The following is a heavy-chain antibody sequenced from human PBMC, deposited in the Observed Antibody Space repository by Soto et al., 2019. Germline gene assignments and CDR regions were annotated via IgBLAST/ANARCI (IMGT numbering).Heavy chain of an antibody. CDR3: ARDLYSSSFFWFDA. CDR2: ITAGDGKT. D-gene: IGHD2-2*01. V-gene: IGHV1-3*01. J-gene: IGHJ5*02. CDR1: GYNFTQYT. Sequence: QVHLVQSGAEVKKPGASVKVSCKASGYNFTQYTIHWVRQAPGQRLEWMGWITAGDGKTQYSKKFQTRVTIRSDVSATTVYMDLNSLRSEDTGVYYCARDLYSSSFFWFDAWGRGTLVIVSS.